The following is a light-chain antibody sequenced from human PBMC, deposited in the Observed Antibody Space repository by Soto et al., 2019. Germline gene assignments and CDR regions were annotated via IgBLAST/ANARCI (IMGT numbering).Light chain of an antibody. CDR2: AAS. V-gene: IGKV1-39*01. Sequence: IQMTQSPSSLSASVGDTVTFTCRASQSISEYLNWYQQKPGKAPRLLIYAASNLDNGVPSRFSGSGSGTTFTLTIRSLQPEDFAIYYCQQSYSFPRTFGQGTKVAIK. CDR1: QSISEY. CDR3: QQSYSFPRT. J-gene: IGKJ1*01.